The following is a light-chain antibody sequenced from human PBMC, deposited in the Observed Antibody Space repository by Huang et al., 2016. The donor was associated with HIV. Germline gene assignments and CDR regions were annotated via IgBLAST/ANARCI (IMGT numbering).Light chain of an antibody. CDR1: QRVSSNY. CDR2: GAS. V-gene: IGKV3-20*01. Sequence: IVLTQSPGILSLSPGERATLSCRASQRVSSNYLAWYQQKPGQAPRVLIFGASNRATGIPDRFSGSVSGTDFTLTISRLEPEDFAVYYCHQYGSSPLTFGPGTKVDIK. CDR3: HQYGSSPLT. J-gene: IGKJ3*01.